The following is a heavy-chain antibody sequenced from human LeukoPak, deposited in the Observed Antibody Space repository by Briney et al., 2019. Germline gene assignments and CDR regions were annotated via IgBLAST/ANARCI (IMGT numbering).Heavy chain of an antibody. CDR1: GFTFSSYG. J-gene: IGHJ3*02. D-gene: IGHD3-10*01. Sequence: GGSLRLSCAASGFTFSSYGMHWVRQAPGKGLEWVAFIRYDGSSKYYADSVKGRFTISRDNSKNTLYLQMNSLRAEDTAVYYCARSHMVRGVIDIWGQGTMVTVSS. V-gene: IGHV3-30*02. CDR3: ARSHMVRGVIDI. CDR2: IRYDGSSK.